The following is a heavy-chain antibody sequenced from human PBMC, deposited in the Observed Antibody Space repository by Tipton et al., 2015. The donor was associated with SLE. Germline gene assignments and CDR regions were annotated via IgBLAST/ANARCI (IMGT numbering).Heavy chain of an antibody. CDR3: ALVAAVGRIDY. Sequence: TLSLTCTVSGPSINNYYWTWFRQSAGKGLEWIGRIYTSGYTNYNPSLTSRVTMSVDTSKNQFFLRLTSVTAADTAVYYCALVAAVGRIDYWGHGTLVTVSP. CDR1: GPSINNYY. J-gene: IGHJ4*01. CDR2: IYTSGYT. V-gene: IGHV4-4*07. D-gene: IGHD6-13*01.